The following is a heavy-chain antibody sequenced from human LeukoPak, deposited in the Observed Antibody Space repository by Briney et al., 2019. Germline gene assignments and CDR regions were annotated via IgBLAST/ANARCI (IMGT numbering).Heavy chain of an antibody. CDR2: IYPGDSDT. V-gene: IGHV5-51*01. J-gene: IGHJ4*02. Sequence: KHGESLKISCKGSGYSFTSYWIGWVRPMPGKGLEWMGIIYPGDSDTRYSPSFQGQVTISADKSISTAYLQWSSLKASDTAMYYCARLLYLQFYDILTGHFDYWGQGTLVTVSS. CDR3: ARLLYLQFYDILTGHFDY. D-gene: IGHD3-9*01. CDR1: GYSFTSYW.